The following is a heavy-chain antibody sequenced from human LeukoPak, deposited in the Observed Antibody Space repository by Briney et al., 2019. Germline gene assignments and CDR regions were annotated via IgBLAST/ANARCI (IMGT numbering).Heavy chain of an antibody. CDR1: GFTFSSYG. CDR2: IWYDGSNK. D-gene: IGHD3-22*01. J-gene: IGHJ4*02. Sequence: GGSLRLSCAASGFTFSSYGMHWVRQAPGKGLEWVAVIWYDGSNKYYADSVKGRFTISRDNSKNTLYLQMNSLRAEDTAVYYCARVVGLFGTYYFDYWGQGTLVTVSS. V-gene: IGHV3-33*01. CDR3: ARVVGLFGTYYFDY.